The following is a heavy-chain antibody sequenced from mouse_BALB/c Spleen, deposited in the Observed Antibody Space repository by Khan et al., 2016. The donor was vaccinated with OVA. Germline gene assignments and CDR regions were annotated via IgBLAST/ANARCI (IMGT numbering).Heavy chain of an antibody. V-gene: IGHV9-4*02. CDR2: INTHSGVP. J-gene: IGHJ4*01. D-gene: IGHD2-14*01. CDR1: GYTFTTAG. CDR3: ARGAAAYYRDDGGTMKY. Sequence: QIQLVQSGPELKKPGETVRISCKASGYTFTTAGIQWVQKMPGKGLKWIGWINTHSGVPKYAEDFKGRFAFPLEISVNTAYLQITNLKNEDTATYFCARGAAAYYRDDGGTMKYWGQGTSVTVSS.